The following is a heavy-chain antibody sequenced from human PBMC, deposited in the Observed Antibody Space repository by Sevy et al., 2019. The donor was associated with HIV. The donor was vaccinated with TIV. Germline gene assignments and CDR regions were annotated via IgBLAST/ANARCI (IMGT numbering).Heavy chain of an antibody. Sequence: ASVKVSCKASGYTFTGHYMHWVRQAPGQGLEWMGRINPKSGGTNYAQKFQGRVTMTRATSIITAYMELSSLSSDDTAVYYCARADNIGWSTLDAFDLWGQGTMVTVSS. J-gene: IGHJ3*01. V-gene: IGHV1-2*06. CDR2: INPKSGGT. CDR3: ARADNIGWSTLDAFDL. D-gene: IGHD6-19*01. CDR1: GYTFTGHY.